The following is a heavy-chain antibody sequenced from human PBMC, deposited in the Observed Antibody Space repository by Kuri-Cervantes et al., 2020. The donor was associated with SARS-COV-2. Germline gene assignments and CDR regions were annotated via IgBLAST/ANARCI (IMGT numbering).Heavy chain of an antibody. CDR2: IKSKTDGGTT. CDR1: GFTFSNAW. CDR3: ARDRPYCSSTSCYSVDAFDI. V-gene: IGHV3-15*01. Sequence: GESLKISCAASGFTFSNAWMSWVRQAPGKGLEWVGRIKSKTDGGTTDYAAPVKGRFTISRDDSKNTLYLQMNSLKTEDTAVYYCARDRPYCSSTSCYSVDAFDIWGQGTMVTVSS. D-gene: IGHD2-2*01. J-gene: IGHJ3*02.